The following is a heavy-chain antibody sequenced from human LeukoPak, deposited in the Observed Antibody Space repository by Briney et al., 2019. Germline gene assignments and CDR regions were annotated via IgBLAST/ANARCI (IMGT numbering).Heavy chain of an antibody. J-gene: IGHJ5*02. Sequence: GGSLRLPCAASGFTFSSYGMSWVRQAPGKGLEWDSSITSSGVSTYYADSVKGRFTISRDNSKNTLYLQMNSLRAEDTAVYYCAKSIAAAARGWFDPWGQGTLVTVSS. CDR3: AKSIAAAARGWFDP. D-gene: IGHD6-13*01. CDR2: ITSSGVST. CDR1: GFTFSSYG. V-gene: IGHV3-23*01.